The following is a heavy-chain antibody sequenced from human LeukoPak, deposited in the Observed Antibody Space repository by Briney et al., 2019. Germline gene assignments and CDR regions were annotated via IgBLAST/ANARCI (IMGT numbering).Heavy chain of an antibody. CDR2: ISISGSTI. D-gene: IGHD2-15*01. CDR3: ARGAPLVVVVAATGVSGFDY. CDR1: GFTFSSYE. Sequence: SGGSLRLSCAASGFTFSSYEMNWVRQAPGKGLEWVSYISISGSTIYYADSVKGRFTISRDNAKNSLYRQMNSLRAEDTAVYYCARGAPLVVVVAATGVSGFDYWGQGTLVTVSS. J-gene: IGHJ4*02. V-gene: IGHV3-48*03.